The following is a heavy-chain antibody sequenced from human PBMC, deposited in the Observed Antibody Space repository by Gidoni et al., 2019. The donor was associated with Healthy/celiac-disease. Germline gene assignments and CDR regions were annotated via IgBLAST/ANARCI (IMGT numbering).Heavy chain of an antibody. CDR2: ISYDGSNK. CDR1: GFTFSSYG. Sequence: QVQLVESGGGVVQPGRSLRLSCAASGFTFSSYGMHWVRQAPGKGLEWVAVISYDGSNKYYADSVKGRFTISRDNSKNTLYLQMNSLRAEDTAVYYCAKALGDYYDSRNQRTFDPWGQGTLVTVSS. V-gene: IGHV3-30*18. CDR3: AKALGDYYDSRNQRTFDP. J-gene: IGHJ5*02. D-gene: IGHD3-22*01.